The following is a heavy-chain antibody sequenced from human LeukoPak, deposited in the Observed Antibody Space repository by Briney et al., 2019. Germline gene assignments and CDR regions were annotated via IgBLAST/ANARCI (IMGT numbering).Heavy chain of an antibody. CDR1: GFTFSGYG. Sequence: GRSLRLSCAASGFTFSGYGMTWVRQPPGKGPEWVAYIKKDGSDQYYVDSVRGRFTISRDNAKNSLYLQMNSLRGDDTAIYYCASGTAGQTDLFYWGQGILVTVSS. J-gene: IGHJ4*01. CDR2: IKKDGSDQ. V-gene: IGHV3-7*01. CDR3: ASGTAGQTDLFY. D-gene: IGHD3-9*01.